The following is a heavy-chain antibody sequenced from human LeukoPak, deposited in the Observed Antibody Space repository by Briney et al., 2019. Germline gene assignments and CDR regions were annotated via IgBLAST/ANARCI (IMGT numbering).Heavy chain of an antibody. D-gene: IGHD1-7*01. CDR3: ARVELTGWYFDL. V-gene: IGHV1-69*13. CDR1: GGTFSSYA. J-gene: IGHJ2*01. Sequence: SVTVSCKASGGTFSSYAISWVRQAPGQGLEWMGGIIPIFGTANYAQKFQGRVTITADESTSTAYMELSSLRSEDTAVYYCARVELTGWYFDLWGRGTLVTVSS. CDR2: IIPIFGTA.